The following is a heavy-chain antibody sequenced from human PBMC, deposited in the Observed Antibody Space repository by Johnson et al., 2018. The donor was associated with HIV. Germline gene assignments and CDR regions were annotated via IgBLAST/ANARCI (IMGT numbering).Heavy chain of an antibody. D-gene: IGHD5-24*01. Sequence: VQLVESGGTLVQPGGSLRLSCVASGFIVSTNYMNWVRQAPGKGLEWVSVIYSGGTTYSADSVKDRFTISRDNSKNTLYLQRNSLGAEETAVYYCAKAGARWLQFDAFDIWGQGTMVTVSS. CDR3: AKAGARWLQFDAFDI. CDR2: IYSGGTT. J-gene: IGHJ3*02. V-gene: IGHV3-66*01. CDR1: GFIVSTNY.